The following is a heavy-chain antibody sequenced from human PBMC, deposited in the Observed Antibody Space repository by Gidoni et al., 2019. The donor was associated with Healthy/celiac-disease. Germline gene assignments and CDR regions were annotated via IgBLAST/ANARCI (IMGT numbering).Heavy chain of an antibody. CDR2: IYYSGST. CDR3: ARYYTAIRAFDI. V-gene: IGHV4-39*01. D-gene: IGHD5-18*01. J-gene: IGHJ3*02. CDR1: GGSISSSSYY. Sequence: QLQLQESGPGLVKPSETLSLTCTVSGGSISSSSYYWGWIRQPPGKGLEWIGSIYYSGSTYYNPSLKSRVTISVDTSKNQFSLKLSSVTAADTAVYYCARYYTAIRAFDIWGQGTMVTVSS.